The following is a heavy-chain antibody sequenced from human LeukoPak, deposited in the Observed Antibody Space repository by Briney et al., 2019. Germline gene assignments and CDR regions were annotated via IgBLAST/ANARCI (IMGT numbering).Heavy chain of an antibody. V-gene: IGHV1-2*02. CDR2: INPNSGGT. Sequence: ASVKVSCKASGYTFTGYYMHWVRQAPGQGLEWMGWINPNSGGTNYAQKFQGRVTMTRDTSISTAYMELSRLRSDDTAVCYCASNYGDYYYYYGMDVWGQGTTVTVSS. J-gene: IGHJ6*02. CDR1: GYTFTGYY. CDR3: ASNYGDYYYYYGMDV. D-gene: IGHD4-17*01.